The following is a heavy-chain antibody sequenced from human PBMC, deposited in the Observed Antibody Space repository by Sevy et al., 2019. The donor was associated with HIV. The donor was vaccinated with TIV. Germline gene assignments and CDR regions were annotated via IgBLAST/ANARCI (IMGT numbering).Heavy chain of an antibody. D-gene: IGHD2-2*01. V-gene: IGHV1-8*01. CDR2: MNPNSGNR. Sequence: ASVKVSCKDSGYTFTSYDINWVRQATGQGLEWMGWMNPNSGNRGYAQKFQGRVTMTRNTSISTAYMELSSLRSEDTAVYYCARFLSTSYYYYSATDVWGQGTTVTVSS. CDR1: GYTFTSYD. CDR3: ARFLSTSYYYYSATDV. J-gene: IGHJ6*02.